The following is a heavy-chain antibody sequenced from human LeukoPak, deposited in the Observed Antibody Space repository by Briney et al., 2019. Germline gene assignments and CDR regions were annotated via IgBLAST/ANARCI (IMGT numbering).Heavy chain of an antibody. Sequence: QPGRSLRLSCAASGFTFSSYGMHWVRQAPGKGLEWVAVIWYDGSNKYYADSVRGRFTISRDNSKNTLYLQMNSLRAEDTAVYYCARHSQQLVPTEWFDPWGQGTLVTVSS. CDR2: IWYDGSNK. D-gene: IGHD6-13*01. CDR1: GFTFSSYG. CDR3: ARHSQQLVPTEWFDP. V-gene: IGHV3-33*08. J-gene: IGHJ5*02.